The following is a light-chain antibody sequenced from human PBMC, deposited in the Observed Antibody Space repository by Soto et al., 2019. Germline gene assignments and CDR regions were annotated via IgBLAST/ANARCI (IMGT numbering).Light chain of an antibody. CDR2: ENS. Sequence: NFMLTQPHSVSESPGKTVTISCSRSSGNIASSYVPWYQQRPGSPPTTVIYENSQRPSGVPDRFSASIDSSSKSASLTISGLKTEDEADYYCQSYDNTNVVFGGGTKVTVL. V-gene: IGLV6-57*04. CDR3: QSYDNTNVV. J-gene: IGLJ2*01. CDR1: SGNIASSY.